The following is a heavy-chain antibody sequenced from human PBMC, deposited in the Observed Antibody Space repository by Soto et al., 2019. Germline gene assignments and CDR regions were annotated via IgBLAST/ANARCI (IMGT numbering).Heavy chain of an antibody. CDR1: GGSISSYY. CDR2: IYYTGSTT. J-gene: IGHJ4*02. V-gene: IGHV4-59*01. D-gene: IGHD7-27*01. Sequence: QVQLQESGPGLVKPSETLSLTCTVSGGSISSYYWSWIRQPPGKGLEWIGYIYYTGSTTNYNPSLRCRVTISVDTSTHQFSLKLSSVTAADTAVYYCARRWGTYFAYWGQGTLVTVSS. CDR3: ARRWGTYFAY.